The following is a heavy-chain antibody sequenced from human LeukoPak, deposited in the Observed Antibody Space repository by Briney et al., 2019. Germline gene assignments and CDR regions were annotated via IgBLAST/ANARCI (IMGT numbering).Heavy chain of an antibody. J-gene: IGHJ4*02. D-gene: IGHD2-2*01. Sequence: ASVKVSCKASGYTFTRYEINWVRQATGQGLEWMGWMKPNSGKTGYAQKLQGKVTMTRNTSISTAYMELGSLNSEDSAVYYCAMPAGLSGFDYRGQGTLVTVCS. CDR2: MKPNSGKT. V-gene: IGHV1-8*01. CDR1: GYTFTRYE. CDR3: AMPAGLSGFDY.